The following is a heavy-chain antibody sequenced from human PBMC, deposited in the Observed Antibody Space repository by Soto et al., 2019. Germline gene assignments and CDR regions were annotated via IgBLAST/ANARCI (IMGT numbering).Heavy chain of an antibody. V-gene: IGHV1-69*06. J-gene: IGHJ6*02. Sequence: QVQLVQSGAEVKKPGSSVKVSCKASGGTFSSYAISWVRQAPGQGLEWMGGIIPIFGTANYAQKFQGRVTITADKCRSTAYMEVSRLRSEETAVYYCAREETVASCLEIYYCYFGMDVWGQGTTVTVSS. CDR3: AREETVASCLEIYYCYFGMDV. D-gene: IGHD2-15*01. CDR2: IIPIFGTA. CDR1: GGTFSSYA.